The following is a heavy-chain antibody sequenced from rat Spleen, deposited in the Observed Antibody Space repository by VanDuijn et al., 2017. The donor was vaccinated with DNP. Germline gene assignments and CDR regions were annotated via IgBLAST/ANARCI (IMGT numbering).Heavy chain of an antibody. V-gene: IGHV5-7*01. CDR2: ISYNGGTP. J-gene: IGHJ2*01. D-gene: IGHD1-12*03. CDR1: GFTFNDYY. CDR3: ARGGDGYDY. Sequence: EVLLVESDGGLVQPGRSLKLSCAVSGFTFNDYYMAWVRQAPAKGLEWVATISYNGGTPYYRDSVKGRFTISRDNAKNTQYLQMDSLRSEDTATYYCARGGDGYDYWGQGVMVTVSS.